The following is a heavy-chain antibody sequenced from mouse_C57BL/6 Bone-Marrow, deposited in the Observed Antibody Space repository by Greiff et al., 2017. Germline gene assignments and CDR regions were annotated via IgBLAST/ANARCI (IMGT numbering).Heavy chain of an antibody. CDR3: ARRREGPYYFDY. D-gene: IGHD3-3*01. CDR2: IYPGSGST. Sequence: VQLQQPGAELVKPGASVKMSCKASGYTFTSYWITWVKQRPGQGLEWIGDIYPGSGSTNYNEKFKSKATLTVDTSSSTAYMELHSLTSEDSAVYFCARRREGPYYFDYWGQGTTLTVSS. J-gene: IGHJ2*01. CDR1: GYTFTSYW. V-gene: IGHV1-55*01.